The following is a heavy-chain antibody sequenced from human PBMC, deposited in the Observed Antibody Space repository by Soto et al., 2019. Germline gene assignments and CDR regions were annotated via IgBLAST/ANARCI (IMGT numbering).Heavy chain of an antibody. CDR2: ISTNNGNT. CDR1: GYSFSNYG. V-gene: IGHV1-18*01. J-gene: IGHJ5*02. CDR3: AREGWTDGICYGDDGFDP. D-gene: IGHD2-8*01. Sequence: QVQLVQSGPEVKKPGASVRVSCKASGYSFSNYGISWVRQAPGQGLEWMGWISTNNGNTNYAQNLQGRVTMTTHTSMNIAYVEWLTLTSACPSVYYSAREGWTDGICYGDDGFDPWCQGNLVSVAS.